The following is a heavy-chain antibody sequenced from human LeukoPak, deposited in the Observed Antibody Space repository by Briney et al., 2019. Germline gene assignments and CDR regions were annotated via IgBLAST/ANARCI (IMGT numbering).Heavy chain of an antibody. Sequence: SETLSLTCTVSGGSISSGGYYWSWIRQHPGKGLEWIGYIYYSGSTYYNPSLKSRVTISVDTPKNQFSLKLSSVTAADTAVYYCARSAAPYYDFWSGTRFDYWGQGTLVTVSS. CDR2: IYYSGST. V-gene: IGHV4-31*03. D-gene: IGHD3-3*01. J-gene: IGHJ4*02. CDR1: GGSISSGGYY. CDR3: ARSAAPYYDFWSGTRFDY.